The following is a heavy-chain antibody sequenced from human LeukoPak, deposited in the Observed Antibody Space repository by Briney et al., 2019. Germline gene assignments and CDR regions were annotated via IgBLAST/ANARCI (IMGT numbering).Heavy chain of an antibody. D-gene: IGHD3-10*01. CDR3: AKGLWFGELRPFDY. CDR1: GFTFRDYE. J-gene: IGHJ4*02. Sequence: GGSLRLSWAASGFTFRDYEGNWVRQAPGRGLEWVSYIDTSGSRIYYADSVKGRFTISRDNAKNTLYLQMNSLRAEDTAVYYCAKGLWFGELRPFDYWGQGTLVTVSS. CDR2: IDTSGSRI. V-gene: IGHV3-48*03.